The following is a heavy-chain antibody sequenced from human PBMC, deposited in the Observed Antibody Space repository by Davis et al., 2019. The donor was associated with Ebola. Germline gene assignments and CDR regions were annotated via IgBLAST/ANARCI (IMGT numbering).Heavy chain of an antibody. CDR3: AKDFSSGWYNFDS. V-gene: IGHV3-30*02. Sequence: GESLKISCAASGFTFSSYDMHWVRQAPGKGLEWVAFIRYDGNDKNYADSMKGRFTISRDNSKNTLYLQMNSLRADDTAVYYCAKDFSSGWYNFDSWGQGTLVTVSS. CDR2: IRYDGNDK. J-gene: IGHJ4*02. D-gene: IGHD6-19*01. CDR1: GFTFSSYD.